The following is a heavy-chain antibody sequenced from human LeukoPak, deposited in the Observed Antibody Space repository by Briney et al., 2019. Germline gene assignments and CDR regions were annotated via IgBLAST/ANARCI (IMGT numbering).Heavy chain of an antibody. Sequence: SETLSLTCAVYGGSFSGYYWSWIRQPPGKGLEWIGEINHSGSTNYNPSLKSRVTISVDTSKNQFSLKLSPVTAADTAVYYCAGSRDGYNAFDYWGQGTLVTVSS. CDR2: INHSGST. CDR1: GGSFSGYY. J-gene: IGHJ4*02. CDR3: AGSRDGYNAFDY. D-gene: IGHD5-24*01. V-gene: IGHV4-34*01.